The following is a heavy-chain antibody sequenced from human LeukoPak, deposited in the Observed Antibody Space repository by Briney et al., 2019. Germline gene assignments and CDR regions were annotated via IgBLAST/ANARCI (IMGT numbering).Heavy chain of an antibody. CDR3: AKVRGPYYDCDS. J-gene: IGHJ4*02. Sequence: GGSLRLSCAASGFTFNTYNMHWVRQAPGKGLEWVAFIRYDGSDSYYADSVKGRFTVSRDNSKNTLYLQMNSLRAEDTAVYYCAKVRGPYYDCDSWRQGILVTVSS. V-gene: IGHV3-30*02. D-gene: IGHD3-22*01. CDR2: IRYDGSDS. CDR1: GFTFNTYN.